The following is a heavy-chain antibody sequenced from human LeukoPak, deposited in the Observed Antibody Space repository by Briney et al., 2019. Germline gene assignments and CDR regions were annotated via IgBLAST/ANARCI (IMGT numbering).Heavy chain of an antibody. CDR1: GGSISGSRYY. D-gene: IGHD2-2*01. CDR3: ARATIGYCSSTSCADAFDI. J-gene: IGHJ3*02. V-gene: IGHV4-39*07. CDR2: MHYSGNFYSGSA. Sequence: PSETLSLTCTVSGGSISGSRYYWAWIRQPPGKGLEWIGSMHYSGNFYSGSAYYNPSLRSRVTISVDTSQNQFSLKVNSVTAADTAVYYCARATIGYCSSTSCADAFDIWGQGTMVTVSS.